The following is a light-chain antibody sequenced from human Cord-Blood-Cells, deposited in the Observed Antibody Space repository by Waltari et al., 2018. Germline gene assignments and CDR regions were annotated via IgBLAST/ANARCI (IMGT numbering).Light chain of an antibody. CDR2: DVS. CDR3: SSYTSSSTWV. J-gene: IGLJ3*02. CDR1: SSDVGGYNY. Sequence: SALTQPASVSGSPGQSITISCTGTSSDVGGYNYVSWYQQHPGKAPQLMIYDVSNRPSWVSNRFSGAKSGKTASLTISGLQAEDEADYYCSSYTSSSTWVFGGGTKLTV. V-gene: IGLV2-14*01.